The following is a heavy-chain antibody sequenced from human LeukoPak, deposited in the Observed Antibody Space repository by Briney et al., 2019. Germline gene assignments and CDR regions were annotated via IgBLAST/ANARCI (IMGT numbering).Heavy chain of an antibody. V-gene: IGHV4-61*02. D-gene: IGHD3-16*02. CDR3: ARGVDDYVWGSYREINRRVEY. CDR1: GGSISSGSYY. Sequence: SQTLSLTCTVSGGSISSGSYYWSWMRQPAGKAREGSVRIYSSGSTNHNPSLKSPVPISVDTSKNQFSLKLSSVPAADKAVYYCARGVDDYVWGSYREINRRVEYWGEGTLVTVSS. CDR2: IYSSGST. J-gene: IGHJ4*02.